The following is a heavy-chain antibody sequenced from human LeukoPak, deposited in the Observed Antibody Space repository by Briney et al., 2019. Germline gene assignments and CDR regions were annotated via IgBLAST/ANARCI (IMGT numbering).Heavy chain of an antibody. CDR1: GGTFSSYA. V-gene: IGHV1-69*13. CDR2: IIPIFGTA. J-gene: IGHJ4*02. D-gene: IGHD3-10*01. CDR3: ALGNYYGSGSYSLDY. Sequence: ASVKISCKASGGTFSSYAISWVRQAPGQGLEWMGGIIPIFGTANYAQKFQGRVTITADESTSTAYMELSSLRSEDTAVYYCALGNYYGSGSYSLDYWGQGTLVTVSS.